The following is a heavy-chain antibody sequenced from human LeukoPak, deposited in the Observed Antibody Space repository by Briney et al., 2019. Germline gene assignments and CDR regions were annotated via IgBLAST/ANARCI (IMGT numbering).Heavy chain of an antibody. CDR3: ARGGSTDWVNWFDP. V-gene: IGHV4-59*01. CDR1: GGSISSYY. CDR2: IHNSWGT. D-gene: IGHD6-19*01. Sequence: SETLSLTCTVSGGSISSYYWSWIRQPPGRELQWIGYIHNSWGTNYSPSLKSRVTISVDTSKNQFSLKLNSVTTADTAVYYCARGGSTDWVNWFDPWGQGMLVTVSS. J-gene: IGHJ5*02.